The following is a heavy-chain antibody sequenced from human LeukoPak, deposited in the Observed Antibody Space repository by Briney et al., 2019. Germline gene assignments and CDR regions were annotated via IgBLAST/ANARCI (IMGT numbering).Heavy chain of an antibody. CDR3: ATPHYDILTGYYPLDY. CDR2: ISAYNGNT. Sequence: GASVKVSCRASGYTFTSYGISWVRQAPGQGLEWMGWISAYNGNTNYAQKLQGRVTITADESTSTAYMELSSLRSGDTAVYYCATPHYDILTGYYPLDYWGQGTLVTVSS. J-gene: IGHJ4*02. V-gene: IGHV1-18*01. D-gene: IGHD3-9*01. CDR1: GYTFTSYG.